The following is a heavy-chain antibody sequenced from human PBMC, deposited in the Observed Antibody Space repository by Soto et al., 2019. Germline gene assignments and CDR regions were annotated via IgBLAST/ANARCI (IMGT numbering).Heavy chain of an antibody. CDR3: ARGLVVITHYYGMDV. CDR1: GYTFTGYY. J-gene: IGHJ6*02. CDR2: IIPNSGTA. Sequence: SVKVSCKASGYTFTGYYMHWVRQAPGQGLEWMGGIIPNSGTANYAQKFQGWVTITADESTSTAYMELSSLRSEDTAVYYCARGLVVITHYYGMDVWGQGTTVTVSS. D-gene: IGHD3-22*01. V-gene: IGHV1-69*13.